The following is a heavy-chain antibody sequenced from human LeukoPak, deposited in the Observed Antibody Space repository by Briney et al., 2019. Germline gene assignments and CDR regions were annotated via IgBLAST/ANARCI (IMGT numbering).Heavy chain of an antibody. CDR3: ARHLEYDYFDY. V-gene: IGHV4-39*01. Sequence: SETLSLTXTVSGGSIRSSSYYWGWIRQPPGKGLDWIGSIYYSGSTYYNPSLKSRVTISADTSKNQFSLKLSSVTAADTAVYYCARHLEYDYFDYWGQGTLVTVSS. CDR2: IYYSGST. J-gene: IGHJ4*02. D-gene: IGHD2/OR15-2a*01. CDR1: GGSIRSSSYY.